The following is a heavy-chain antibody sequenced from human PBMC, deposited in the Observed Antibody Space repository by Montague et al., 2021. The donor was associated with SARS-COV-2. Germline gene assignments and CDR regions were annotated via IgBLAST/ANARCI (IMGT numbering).Heavy chain of an antibody. D-gene: IGHD3-9*01. CDR1: GVSVTDYY. Sequence: SETLSLTCTVSGVSVTDYYWSWIRQPPGKGLEWVGDVFNNKDTNFNPSLKSRVTISVDTSKNQFSLRLTSVTAADTAVYYCVRHPHYDGLNGPLDFWGQGTLVTVSS. CDR3: VRHPHYDGLNGPLDF. CDR2: VFNNKDT. V-gene: IGHV4-59*08. J-gene: IGHJ4*02.